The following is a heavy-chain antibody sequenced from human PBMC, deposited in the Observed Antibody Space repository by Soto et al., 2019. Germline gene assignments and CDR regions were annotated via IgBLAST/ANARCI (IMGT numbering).Heavy chain of an antibody. D-gene: IGHD2-15*01. Sequence: NPGGSLRLSCAASGFTFSSYAMSWVRQAPGKGLEWVSAISSSSSYIYYADSVKGRFTISRDNAKNSLYLQMNSLRAEDTAVYYCAGDHGLSSYAFDIWGQGTMVTVSS. CDR3: AGDHGLSSYAFDI. CDR1: GFTFSSYA. CDR2: ISSSSSYI. V-gene: IGHV3-21*01. J-gene: IGHJ3*02.